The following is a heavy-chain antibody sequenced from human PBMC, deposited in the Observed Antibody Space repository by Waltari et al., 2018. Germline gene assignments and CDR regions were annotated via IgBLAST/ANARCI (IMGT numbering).Heavy chain of an antibody. Sequence: QVQLVQSGAEVKKPGSSVKVSCTASGGTFSSYAISWVRQAPGQGLEWMGGFDPEDGETIYAQKFQGRVTMSEDTSTDTAYMELSSLRSEDTAVYYCATDFYRVVVPNLGRYYYMDVWGKGTTVTVSS. CDR1: GGTFSSYA. D-gene: IGHD3-22*01. V-gene: IGHV1-24*01. J-gene: IGHJ6*03. CDR3: ATDFYRVVVPNLGRYYYMDV. CDR2: FDPEDGET.